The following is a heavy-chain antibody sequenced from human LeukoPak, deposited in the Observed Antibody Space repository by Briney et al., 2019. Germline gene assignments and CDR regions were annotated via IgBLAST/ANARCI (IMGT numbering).Heavy chain of an antibody. J-gene: IGHJ6*02. V-gene: IGHV3-21*01. CDR2: ISGGGTGI. Sequence: GGSLRLSCTASGFIFSNFAMSWVRQAPGKGLEWVSTISGGGTGIYYADSVKGRFTISRDNAKNSLYLQMNSLRAEDTAVYYCARDTGGYYYPGKDFYYGMDVWGQGTTVTVSS. CDR3: ARDTGGYYYPGKDFYYGMDV. CDR1: GFIFSNFA. D-gene: IGHD2/OR15-2a*01.